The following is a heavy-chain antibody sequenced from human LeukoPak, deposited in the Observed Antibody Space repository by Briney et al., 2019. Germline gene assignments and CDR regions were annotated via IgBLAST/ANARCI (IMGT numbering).Heavy chain of an antibody. CDR3: ARGVVVVAATSGFFDY. Sequence: GASVKVSCKASGYTFTSYYMHWVRQAPGQGLEWMGIINPSGGSTSYAQKFQGRVTMTTDTSTSTAYMELRSLRSDDTAVYYCARGVVVVAATSGFFDYWGQGTLVTVSS. D-gene: IGHD2-15*01. V-gene: IGHV1-46*01. CDR1: GYTFTSYY. CDR2: INPSGGST. J-gene: IGHJ4*02.